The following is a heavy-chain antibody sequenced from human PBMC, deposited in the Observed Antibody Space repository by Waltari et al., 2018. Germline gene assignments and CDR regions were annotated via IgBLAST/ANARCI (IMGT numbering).Heavy chain of an antibody. V-gene: IGHV1-69*14. CDR2: IMPILVTA. D-gene: IGHD1-1*01. Sequence: QVQLVQSGAEVKKPGSSVTVSCKASGGTFSSYAISWVRQAPGQGLEWMGGIMPILVTANDGQNFQGRGTITADKSTSTAYMELSSLRSEDTAVYYCARELERHAFDIWGQGTMVTVSS. CDR3: ARELERHAFDI. CDR1: GGTFSSYA. J-gene: IGHJ3*02.